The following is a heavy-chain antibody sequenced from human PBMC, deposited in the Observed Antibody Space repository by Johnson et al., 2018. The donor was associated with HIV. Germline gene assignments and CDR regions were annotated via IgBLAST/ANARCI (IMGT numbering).Heavy chain of an antibody. Sequence: VQLVESGGGVVRPGGSLRLSCTASGFTFDDYGMSWVRQAPGKGLEWVSVIYSGGSTYFADSVKGRFTISRDNSKNTLYLQMNSLRTEDTAVYYCARYCGGGCYPHYDALDLWGQGTMVTVSS. J-gene: IGHJ3*01. CDR2: IYSGGST. V-gene: IGHV3-66*02. D-gene: IGHD2-21*01. CDR3: ARYCGGGCYPHYDALDL. CDR1: GFTFDDYG.